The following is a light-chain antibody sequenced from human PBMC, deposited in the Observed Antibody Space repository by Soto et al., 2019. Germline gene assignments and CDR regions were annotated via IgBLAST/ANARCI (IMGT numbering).Light chain of an antibody. J-gene: IGKJ5*01. V-gene: IGKV3-20*01. Sequence: ERVWTQSPGTRSLSPGERATLSCRASQSVSSSHLAWYQHKPGQAPRLLIYAASSRATGSPDRFSGGGSGTDFTLTISRLEPEDCAVYCCQQYGYSPIPSGQLTRPAI. CDR3: QQYGYSPIP. CDR2: AAS. CDR1: QSVSSSH.